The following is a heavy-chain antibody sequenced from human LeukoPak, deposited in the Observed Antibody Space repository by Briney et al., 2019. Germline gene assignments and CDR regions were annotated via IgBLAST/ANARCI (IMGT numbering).Heavy chain of an antibody. V-gene: IGHV4-39*01. CDR3: ARQGDAWEILYSFDV. Sequence: SETLSLTCTVSGASLARDMYHWGWVRQSPGKGLEWLGTIYYDGSTFYSPSFKSRVTISINASKKQLSLNLASVTAADTAVYYCARQGDAWEILYSFDVWGQGTAVIVSS. CDR2: IYYDGST. CDR1: GASLARDMYH. J-gene: IGHJ3*01. D-gene: IGHD2-15*01.